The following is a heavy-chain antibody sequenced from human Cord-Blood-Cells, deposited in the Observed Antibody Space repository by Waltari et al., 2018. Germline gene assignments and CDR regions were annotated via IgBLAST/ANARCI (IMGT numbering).Heavy chain of an antibody. CDR3: ASGGDYYYYGMDV. CDR2: INPNSGGT. D-gene: IGHD3-10*01. CDR1: GYTFTGYY. V-gene: IGHV1-2*06. Sequence: QVQLVQSGAEVKKPGASVKVSRKASGYTFTGYYMHWVRQAPGQGLEWMGRINPNSGGTNYAQKLQGRVTMTRDTSISTAYMELSRLRSDDTAVYYCASGGDYYYYGMDVWGQGTTVTVSS. J-gene: IGHJ6*02.